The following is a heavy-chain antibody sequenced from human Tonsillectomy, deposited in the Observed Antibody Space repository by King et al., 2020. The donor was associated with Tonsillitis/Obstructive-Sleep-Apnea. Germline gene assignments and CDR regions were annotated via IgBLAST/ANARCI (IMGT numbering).Heavy chain of an antibody. CDR2: IKQDGGDK. V-gene: IGHV3-7*01. CDR3: ALFVEEQLARGDY. CDR1: GFTFSSYW. J-gene: IGHJ4*02. Sequence: VQLVESGGGLVQPGGSLRLSCAASGFTFSSYWMSWVRQAPGKGLEWVANIKQDGGDKYYVDSVKGRFTISRDNAKNSLYLQMNSLITEDTAVYYCALFVEEQLARGDYWGQGTLVTVSS. D-gene: IGHD6-13*01.